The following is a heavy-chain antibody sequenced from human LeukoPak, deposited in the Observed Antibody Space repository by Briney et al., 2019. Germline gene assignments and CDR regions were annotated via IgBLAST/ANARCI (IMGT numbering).Heavy chain of an antibody. V-gene: IGHV3-9*01. CDR3: AKDRGVYYDFWSGYQKPYYYYGMDV. D-gene: IGHD3-3*01. CDR1: GFTFDDYA. Sequence: GRSLRLSCAASGFTFDDYAMHWVRHAPGKGLEWVSGISWNSGSIGYADSVKGRFTISRDNAKNSLYLQMNSLRAEDTALYYCAKDRGVYYDFWSGYQKPYYYYGMDVWGQGTTVTVSS. CDR2: ISWNSGSI. J-gene: IGHJ6*02.